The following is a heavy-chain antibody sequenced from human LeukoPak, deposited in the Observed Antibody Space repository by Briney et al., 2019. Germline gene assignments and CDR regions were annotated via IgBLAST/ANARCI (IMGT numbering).Heavy chain of an antibody. D-gene: IGHD3-10*01. J-gene: IGHJ6*02. V-gene: IGHV4-61*01. CDR1: GGSVSSGSYY. CDR3: ARDSLWGYFYYGMDV. CDR2: IYYSGST. Sequence: PSETLSLTCTVSGGSVSSGSYYWSWIRQPPGKGLEWIGYIYYSGSTNYNPSLKSRVTISVDMSKNQFSLKLSSVTAADTAVYYCARDSLWGYFYYGMDVWGQGTTVTVSS.